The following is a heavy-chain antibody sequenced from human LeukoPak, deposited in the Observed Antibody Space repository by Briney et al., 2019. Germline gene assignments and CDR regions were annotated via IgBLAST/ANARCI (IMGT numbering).Heavy chain of an antibody. CDR1: GFTFSSYW. D-gene: IGHD1-26*01. CDR3: AREGILGAYDY. CDR2: IKQDGSEK. Sequence: PGGSLRLSCAASGFTFSSYWMSWVRKAPGKGLEWVANIKQDGSEKYYVDSVKGRFTISRDNAKNSLYLQMNSLRAEDTAVYYCAREGILGAYDYWGQGTLVTVSS. V-gene: IGHV3-7*01. J-gene: IGHJ4*02.